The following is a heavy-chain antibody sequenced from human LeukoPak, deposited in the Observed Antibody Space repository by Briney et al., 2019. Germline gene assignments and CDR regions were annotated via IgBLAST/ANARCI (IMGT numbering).Heavy chain of an antibody. V-gene: IGHV4-38-2*02. D-gene: IGHD2-2*01. CDR3: ARFSSSTSTPFGP. Sequence: SETLSLTCTVSGYSISSGYYWGWILQPPGKGLEWIGSIYHSGSTYYNPSLKSRVTISVDTSKNQFSLKLSSVTAADTAVYYCARFSSSTSTPFGPWGQGTLVTVSS. CDR2: IYHSGST. CDR1: GYSISSGYY. J-gene: IGHJ5*02.